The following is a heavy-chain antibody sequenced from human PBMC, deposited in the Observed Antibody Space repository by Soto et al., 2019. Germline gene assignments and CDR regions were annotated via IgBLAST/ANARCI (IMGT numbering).Heavy chain of an antibody. V-gene: IGHV1-8*02. CDR3: VRSQRGYSFADS. CDR2: MNPNSGNA. CDR1: GYIFTSYD. D-gene: IGHD5-18*01. Sequence: QVQLVQSGAQVKKSGASVKVSCKASGYIFTSYDINWVRQATGQRLEWMGWMNPNSGNAGSVQKFQGRVTMTRNTSIGTAYMELSSLRSEDTAVYYCVRSQRGYSFADSWGQGTLVSVSS. J-gene: IGHJ4*02.